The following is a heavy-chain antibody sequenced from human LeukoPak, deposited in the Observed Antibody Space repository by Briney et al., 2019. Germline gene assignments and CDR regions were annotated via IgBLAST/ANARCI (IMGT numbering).Heavy chain of an antibody. CDR3: AREAGVSYGLYYYYYGMDV. CDR1: GYSISSGYY. V-gene: IGHV4-38-2*02. Sequence: PSETLSLTCAVSGYSISSGYYWGWIRQPPGKGREWIGSIYHSGSTYYNPSLKSRVTISVDTSKNQFSLKLSSVTAADTAVYYCAREAGVSYGLYYYYYGMDVWGKGTTVTVSS. D-gene: IGHD5-18*01. CDR2: IYHSGST. J-gene: IGHJ6*04.